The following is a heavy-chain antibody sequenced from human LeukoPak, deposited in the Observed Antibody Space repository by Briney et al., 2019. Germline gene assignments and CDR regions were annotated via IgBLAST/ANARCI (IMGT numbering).Heavy chain of an antibody. CDR2: IKQDGSEK. D-gene: IGHD3-10*01. Sequence: GGSLRLSCAASGFTFSSYWMSWVRQAPGKGLEWVANIKQDGSEKYYVDSVKGRLTISRDNAKNSLYLQMNSLRAEDTAVYYCARDHYYGSAGIDYWGQGTLVTVSS. CDR3: ARDHYYGSAGIDY. J-gene: IGHJ4*02. V-gene: IGHV3-7*01. CDR1: GFTFSSYW.